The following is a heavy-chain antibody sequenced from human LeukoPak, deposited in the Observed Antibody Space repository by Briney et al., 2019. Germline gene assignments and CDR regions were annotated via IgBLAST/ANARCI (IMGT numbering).Heavy chain of an antibody. J-gene: IGHJ4*02. CDR3: ASSRGDYAPFDY. D-gene: IGHD2-21*02. CDR2: IYYSGNT. CDR1: GGSISSYY. V-gene: IGHV4-59*12. Sequence: SETLSLTCTVSGGSISSYYWNWIRQPPGKGLEWIGYIYYSGNTNYHPSLKSRVTISVDTSKNQFSLKLSSVTAADTAVYYCASSRGDYAPFDYWGQGTLVTVSS.